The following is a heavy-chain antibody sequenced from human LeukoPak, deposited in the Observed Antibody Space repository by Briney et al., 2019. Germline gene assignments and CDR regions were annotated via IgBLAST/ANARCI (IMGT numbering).Heavy chain of an antibody. CDR2: IYTSGST. CDR3: ARLRPMGGSFPDSFDL. J-gene: IGHJ3*01. V-gene: IGHV4-4*07. CDR1: GGSISNYY. Sequence: SETLSLTCTVSGGSISNYYWSWIRQPAGKGLEWIGRIYTSGSTNYNSSLKSRLTMSVDTSKNQFSLKLSSVTAADTAVYYCARLRPMGGSFPDSFDLWGQGTMVTVSS. D-gene: IGHD1-26*01.